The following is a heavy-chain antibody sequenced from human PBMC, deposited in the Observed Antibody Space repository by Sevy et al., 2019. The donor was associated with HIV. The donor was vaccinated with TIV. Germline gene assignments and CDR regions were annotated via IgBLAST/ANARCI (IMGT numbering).Heavy chain of an antibody. CDR1: GFTFTYAW. CDR2: IKSNADGGTI. J-gene: IGHJ6*02. CDR3: STDPIILRLVTDGMDV. V-gene: IGHV3-15*05. Sequence: GGSLRLSCAASGFTFTYAWMNWVRQAPGKGLEWVGRIKSNADGGTIDYAAPVKGRFIISRDDSKNTTYLQMNSLKTEDTGVYYCSTDPIILRLVTDGMDVWGQGTTVTVSS. D-gene: IGHD2-8*02.